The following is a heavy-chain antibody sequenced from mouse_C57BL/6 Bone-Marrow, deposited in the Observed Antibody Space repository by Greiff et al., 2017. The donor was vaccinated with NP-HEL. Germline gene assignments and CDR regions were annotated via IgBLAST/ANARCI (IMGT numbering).Heavy chain of an antibody. J-gene: IGHJ2*01. Sequence: QVQLQQSGAELARPGASVKLSCTASGYTFTSYGISWVKQRTGQGLEWIGEIYPRSGNTYYNEKFKGKATLTADKSSSTAYMELRSLTSEDSAVYFCARRTNWDRFDYWGQGTTLTVSS. D-gene: IGHD4-1*01. CDR3: ARRTNWDRFDY. CDR1: GYTFTSYG. CDR2: IYPRSGNT. V-gene: IGHV1-81*01.